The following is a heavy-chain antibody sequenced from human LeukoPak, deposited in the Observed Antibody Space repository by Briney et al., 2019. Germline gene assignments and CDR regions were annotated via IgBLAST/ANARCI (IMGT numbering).Heavy chain of an antibody. CDR3: ARGAYAAAAGFDY. CDR1: GFIFSEYA. Sequence: PGGSLRLSCAASGFIFSEYAMHWVRQAPGKGLDWVATITHDGNTAYYADSVKGRFTISRDSSKNTVSLQMNSLRVEDTAVYYCARGAYAAAAGFDYWGQGTLVSVSS. CDR2: ITHDGNTA. J-gene: IGHJ4*02. D-gene: IGHD6-13*01. V-gene: IGHV3-30-3*01.